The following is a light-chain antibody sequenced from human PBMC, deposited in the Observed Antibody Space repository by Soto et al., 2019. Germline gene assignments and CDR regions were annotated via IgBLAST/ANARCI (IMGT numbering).Light chain of an antibody. CDR1: QGISTW. V-gene: IGKV1-5*03. J-gene: IGKJ1*01. CDR3: QQYDVYSPWM. CDR2: KAS. Sequence: DIQLTQSPYSVSASVGDRVTLTCRASQGISTWLAWYQQKPGKAPKLLIYKASTLKSGVPSRFSGSGSGTEFTLTISSLQPDDFATYYCQQYDVYSPWMFGQGTKVDIK.